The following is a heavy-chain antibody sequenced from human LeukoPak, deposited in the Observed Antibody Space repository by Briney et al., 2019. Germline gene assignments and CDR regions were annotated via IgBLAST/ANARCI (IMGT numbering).Heavy chain of an antibody. CDR1: GYTFTGYY. CDR2: INPNSGGT. D-gene: IGHD3-22*01. V-gene: IGHV1-2*02. CDR3: ASLQGWYYDSSGNDY. Sequence: ASVKVSCKASGYTFTGYYMHWVRQAPGQGLEWMGWINPNSGGTNYAQKFQGRVTMTRDTSISTAYMELSRLRSDDTAVYYCASLQGWYYDSSGNDYWGQGTLVTVSS. J-gene: IGHJ4*02.